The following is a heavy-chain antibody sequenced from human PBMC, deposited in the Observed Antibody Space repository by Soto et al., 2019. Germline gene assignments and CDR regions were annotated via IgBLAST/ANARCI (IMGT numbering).Heavy chain of an antibody. V-gene: IGHV3-64*01. CDR3: ARREQSDYYYMDV. Sequence: EVQLVESGGGVVQPGGSLRLSCAASGFTFSNYAMDWVRQAPGKVLEYVSGISSNGVGTYYANSVKDRFTISRDNSKNTMYIQMGSLRAEDMAVYYCARREQSDYYYMDVWGKGTSVTVSS. D-gene: IGHD6-19*01. J-gene: IGHJ6*03. CDR1: GFTFSNYA. CDR2: ISSNGVGT.